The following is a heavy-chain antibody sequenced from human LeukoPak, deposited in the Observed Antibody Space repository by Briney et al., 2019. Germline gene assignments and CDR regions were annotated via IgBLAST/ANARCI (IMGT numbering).Heavy chain of an antibody. CDR2: INPSGGST. CDR3: ARDPTPITIFGVVNSYYFDY. CDR1: GYTFTSYY. Sequence: SVKVSCKASGYTFTSYYMHWVRQAPGQGLEWMGIINPSGGSTSYAQKFQGRVTMTRDTSTSTVYMELSSLRSEDTAVYYCARDPTPITIFGVVNSYYFDYWGQGTLVTVSS. J-gene: IGHJ4*02. D-gene: IGHD3-3*01. V-gene: IGHV1-46*01.